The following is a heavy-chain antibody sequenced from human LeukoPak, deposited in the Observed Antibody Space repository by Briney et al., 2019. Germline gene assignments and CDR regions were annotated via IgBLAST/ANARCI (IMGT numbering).Heavy chain of an antibody. D-gene: IGHD6-13*01. CDR2: INPNSGGT. V-gene: IGHV1-2*06. CDR1: GYTLTGYY. CDR3: ARALIAAADPYYYGMDV. Sequence: ASVKVSCKASGYTLTGYYMHWVRQAPGQGLEWMGRINPNSGGTNYAQKFQGRVTMTRDTSISTAYMELSRLRSDDTAVYYCARALIAAADPYYYGMDVWGQGTTVTVSS. J-gene: IGHJ6*02.